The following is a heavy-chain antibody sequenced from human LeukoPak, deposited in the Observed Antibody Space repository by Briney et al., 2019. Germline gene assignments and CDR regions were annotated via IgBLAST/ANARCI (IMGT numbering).Heavy chain of an antibody. CDR1: GYTFTSYD. D-gene: IGHD3-16*01. CDR3: ARRGTVAGNVGEFDY. Sequence: ASVKVSCKASGYTFTSYDINWVRRATGQGLEWMGWISAYNGNTNYAQKLQGRVTMTTDTSTSTAYMELRSLRSDDTAVYYCARRGTVAGNVGEFDYWGQGTLVTVSS. J-gene: IGHJ4*02. CDR2: ISAYNGNT. V-gene: IGHV1-18*01.